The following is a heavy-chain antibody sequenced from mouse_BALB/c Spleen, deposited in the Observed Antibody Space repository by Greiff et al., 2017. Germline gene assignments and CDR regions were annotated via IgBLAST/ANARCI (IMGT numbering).Heavy chain of an antibody. CDR2: IYPGDGAT. Sequence: QVQLQQSGAELARPGASVSLSCKASGYTFTSYWMQWVKQRPGQGLEWIGAIYPGDGATRYTQKFKGKATLTADKSSSTAYMQLSSLASEDSAVYYCSRGAYWGQGTLVTVSA. J-gene: IGHJ3*01. V-gene: IGHV1-87*01. CDR1: GYTFTSYW. CDR3: SRGAY.